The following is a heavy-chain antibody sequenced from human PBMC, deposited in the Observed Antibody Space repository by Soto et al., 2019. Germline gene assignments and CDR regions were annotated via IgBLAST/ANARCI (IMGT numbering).Heavy chain of an antibody. CDR2: IYHSGTT. V-gene: IGHV4-4*02. Sequence: QVHLQESGPGLVKPSGTLSLTCAVSGGSITTNWCSWVRQPPGKGLEWIGEIYHSGTTNYNPSLRGRVTISVDKSNNQFSLNLNSVTAADSDIYYCARHIAVPRTRGFDYWGQGNLVTVSS. CDR3: ARHIAVPRTRGFDY. D-gene: IGHD6-19*01. CDR1: GGSITTNW. J-gene: IGHJ4*02.